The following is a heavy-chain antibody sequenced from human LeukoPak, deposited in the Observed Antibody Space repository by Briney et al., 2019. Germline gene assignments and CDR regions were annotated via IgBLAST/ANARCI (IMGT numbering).Heavy chain of an antibody. CDR2: IYYIGST. J-gene: IGHJ4*02. CDR3: VRGSTLRLYQY. D-gene: IGHD3-16*01. V-gene: IGHV4-39*01. CDR1: GGSISSTTYY. Sequence: SETLSLTCPLSGGSISSTTYYWGWIRRPPGKGLEWIGSIYYIGSTYYNPSLTSRLTVSVETSKNQFSLILSSVTAAHRAVYHCVRGSTLRLYQYWGQGTLVTVSS.